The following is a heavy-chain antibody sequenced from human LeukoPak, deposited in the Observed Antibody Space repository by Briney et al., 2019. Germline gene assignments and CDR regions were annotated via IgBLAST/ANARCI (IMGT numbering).Heavy chain of an antibody. CDR1: GFTFSSYG. CDR3: AKDRRIAVAGGLSLGLIHAFDI. V-gene: IGHV3-30*18. Sequence: EGSLRLSCAASGFTFSSYGMHWVRQAPGKGLEWVAVISYDGSNKYYADSVKGRFTISRDNSKNTLYLQMNSLRAEDTAVYYCAKDRRIAVAGGLSLGLIHAFDIWGQGTMVTVSS. D-gene: IGHD6-19*01. CDR2: ISYDGSNK. J-gene: IGHJ3*02.